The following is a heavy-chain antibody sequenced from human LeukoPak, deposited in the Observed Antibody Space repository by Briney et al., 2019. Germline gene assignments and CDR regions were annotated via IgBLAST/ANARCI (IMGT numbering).Heavy chain of an antibody. D-gene: IGHD6-6*01. CDR2: INPNSGGT. CDR1: GYTFTGYY. CDR3: AREDCCSSSYDY. Sequence: EASVKVSCKASGYTFTGYYMHWVRQAPGQGLEWMGWINPNSGGTNYAQKFQGWVTMTRDTSISTAYMELSRLRSDDTAVYYCAREDCCSSSYDYWGQGTLVTVSS. J-gene: IGHJ4*02. V-gene: IGHV1-2*04.